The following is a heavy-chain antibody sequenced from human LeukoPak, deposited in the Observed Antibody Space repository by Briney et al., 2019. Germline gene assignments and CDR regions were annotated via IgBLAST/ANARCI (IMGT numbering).Heavy chain of an antibody. D-gene: IGHD3-22*01. CDR3: AREGFSYYDSRGTTNFDY. Sequence: SETLSLTCAVSGGSLSSSNWWSWVRQPPGTGLEWIGEIYHSGSTNYKPSLKSRVTISVEKSQNQFSPKLSSVAAPDPAVYYCAREGFSYYDSRGTTNFDYWGQGTLVTVPS. CDR2: IYHSGST. V-gene: IGHV4-4*02. J-gene: IGHJ4*02. CDR1: GGSLSSSNW.